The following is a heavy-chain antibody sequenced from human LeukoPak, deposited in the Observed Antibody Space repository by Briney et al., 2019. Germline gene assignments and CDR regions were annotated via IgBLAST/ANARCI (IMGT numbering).Heavy chain of an antibody. CDR3: ARHEAYCSSTTCYHPYNWFDP. Sequence: SEPLSLTCTVSGGSINRRSYYWGWIRQPPGKGLEWIGSIYYGGSTYYAPSLKSRVTISVDTSKNQFSLKLSSVTAADTAVYYCARHEAYCSSTTCYHPYNWFDPWGQGTLVTVSS. CDR1: GGSINRRSYY. J-gene: IGHJ5*02. V-gene: IGHV4-39*01. D-gene: IGHD2-2*01. CDR2: IYYGGST.